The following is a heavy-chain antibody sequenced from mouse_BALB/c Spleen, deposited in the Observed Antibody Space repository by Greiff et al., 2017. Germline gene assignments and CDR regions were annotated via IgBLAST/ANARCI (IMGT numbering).Heavy chain of an antibody. CDR3: ARNYYGSSYFDY. CDR1: GFTFSSFG. Sequence: EVKLVESGGGLVQPGGSRKLSCAASGFTFSSFGMHWVRQAPEKGLEWVAYISSGSSTIYYADTVKGRFTISRDNPKNTLFLQMTSLRSEDTAMYYCARNYYGSSYFDYWGQGTTLTVSS. D-gene: IGHD1-1*01. V-gene: IGHV5-17*02. CDR2: ISSGSSTI. J-gene: IGHJ2*01.